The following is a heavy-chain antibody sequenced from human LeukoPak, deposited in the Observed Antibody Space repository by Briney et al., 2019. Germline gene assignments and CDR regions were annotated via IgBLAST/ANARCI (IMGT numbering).Heavy chain of an antibody. CDR1: GYSISSGYY. V-gene: IGHV4-38-2*02. J-gene: IGHJ6*03. D-gene: IGHD3-10*01. CDR3: AIPNRGSAYYYGSGSAPLDYYYMDV. CDR2: IYHSGST. Sequence: SETLSLTCTVSGYSISSGYYWGWIRQPPGKGLEWIGSIYHSGSTYYNPSLKSRVTISVDTSKNQFSLKLSSVTAADTAVYYCAIPNRGSAYYYGSGSAPLDYYYMDVWAKGTTVTVSS.